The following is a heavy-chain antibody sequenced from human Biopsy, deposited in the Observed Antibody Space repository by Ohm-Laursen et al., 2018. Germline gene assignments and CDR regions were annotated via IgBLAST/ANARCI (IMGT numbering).Heavy chain of an antibody. D-gene: IGHD6-13*01. Sequence: TLSLTCTVSGASIISGGHFWNWIRQHPGKGLEWIGYIYYSGSTYYNPSLKSRVSISVDTSKNQFSLKVRSVTAADTAMYYCAGATSGTSLYDPWGQGILVTVSS. CDR3: AGATSGTSLYDP. CDR1: GASIISGGHF. V-gene: IGHV4-31*03. J-gene: IGHJ5*02. CDR2: IYYSGST.